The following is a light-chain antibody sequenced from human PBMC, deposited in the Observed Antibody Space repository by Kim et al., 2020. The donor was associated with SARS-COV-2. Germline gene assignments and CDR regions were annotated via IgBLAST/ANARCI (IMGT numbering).Light chain of an antibody. CDR2: RSN. CDR1: SSNIGCKD. Sequence: GQRVTLSCSGSSSNIGCKDVSWPQQRPGPAPNLLFSRSNHRPSGVPDRFSASTSGTSASLAISAFRSEEEADYYCAAWDNSLSARVFGGGTRLTVL. CDR3: AAWDNSLSARV. V-gene: IGLV1-47*01. J-gene: IGLJ3*02.